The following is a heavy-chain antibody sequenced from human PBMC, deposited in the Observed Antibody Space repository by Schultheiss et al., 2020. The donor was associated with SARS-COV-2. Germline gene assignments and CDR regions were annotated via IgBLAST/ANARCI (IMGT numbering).Heavy chain of an antibody. D-gene: IGHD6-19*01. CDR3: ARDVAVAGMGHYYYYYGMDV. J-gene: IGHJ6*02. Sequence: GGSLRLSCAASGFTFSSYAIYWVRQAPGKGLEWVAVISYDGTNKYYADSVEGRFTISRDNSKNSLYLQMNSLRAEDTAVYYCARDVAVAGMGHYYYYYGMDVWGQGTTVTVSS. CDR1: GFTFSSYA. V-gene: IGHV3-30-3*01. CDR2: ISYDGTNK.